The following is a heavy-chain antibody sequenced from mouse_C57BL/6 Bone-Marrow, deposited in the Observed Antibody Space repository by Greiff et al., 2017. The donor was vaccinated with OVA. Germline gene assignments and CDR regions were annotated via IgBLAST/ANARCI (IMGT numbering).Heavy chain of an antibody. V-gene: IGHV1-80*01. D-gene: IGHD1-1*01. J-gene: IGHJ4*01. Sequence: QVQLQQSGAELVKPGASVKISCKASGYAFSSYWMNWVKQRPGKGLEWIGQIYPGDGDTNYNGKFKGKATLTADKSSSTAYMQLSSLTSEDSAVYVCARPRFTTVVATDAMDYWGQGTSVTVSS. CDR2: IYPGDGDT. CDR3: ARPRFTTVVATDAMDY. CDR1: GYAFSSYW.